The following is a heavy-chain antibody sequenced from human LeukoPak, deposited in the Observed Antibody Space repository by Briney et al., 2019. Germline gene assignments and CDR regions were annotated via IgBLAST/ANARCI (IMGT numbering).Heavy chain of an antibody. J-gene: IGHJ6*03. V-gene: IGHV4-34*01. D-gene: IGHD2-15*01. CDR1: GGSFSGYY. Sequence: SETLSLTCAVYGGSFSGYYWSWIRQPPGKGLEWIGEINHSGSTNYNPSLKSRVTISVDTSKNQFFLKLSSVTAADTAVYYCASAGYCSGGSCYSMSYYYYMDVWGKGTTVTVSS. CDR2: INHSGST. CDR3: ASAGYCSGGSCYSMSYYYYMDV.